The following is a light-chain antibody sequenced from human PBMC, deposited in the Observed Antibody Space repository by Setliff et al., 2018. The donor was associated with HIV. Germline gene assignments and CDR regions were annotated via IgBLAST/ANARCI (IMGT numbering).Light chain of an antibody. Sequence: SVLTQPASVSGSPGQSITISCTGSNSDVGGYNYVSWYQQHPGKAPKLMIYEVSNRPSGVSNRFSGSKSGNTASLTISGLQPEDGADYYCSSYTNSVTVVFGTGTKVTVL. CDR1: NSDVGGYNY. V-gene: IGLV2-14*01. CDR3: SSYTNSVTVV. J-gene: IGLJ1*01. CDR2: EVS.